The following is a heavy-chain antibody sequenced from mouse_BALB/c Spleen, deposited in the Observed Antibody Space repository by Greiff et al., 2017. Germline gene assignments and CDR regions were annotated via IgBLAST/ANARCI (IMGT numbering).Heavy chain of an antibody. J-gene: IGHJ4*01. CDR3: ANYYYGSYAMDY. CDR1: GYSITSDYA. CDR2: ISYSGST. V-gene: IGHV3-2*02. D-gene: IGHD1-1*01. Sequence: EVQLQQSGPGLVKPSQSLSLTCTVTGYSITSDYAWNWIRQFPGNKLEWMGYISYSGSTSYNPSLKSRISITRDTSKNQFFLQLNSVTTEDTATYYCANYYYGSYAMDYWGQGTSVTVSS.